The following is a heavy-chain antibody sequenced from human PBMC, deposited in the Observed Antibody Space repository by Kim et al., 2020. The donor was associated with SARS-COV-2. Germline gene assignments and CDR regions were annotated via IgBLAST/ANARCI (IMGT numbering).Heavy chain of an antibody. CDR1: GFTFSGSA. D-gene: IGHD1-1*01. Sequence: GSLRLSCAASGFTFSGSAIHWVRQASGKGLAWVGRIRSKANSYATAYAASVRGRFSISRDDSKNTAYLQMNNLKTEDTAVYYCTSVPATTSAFSDAFDIWGRGTKVTVSS. CDR2: IRSKANSYAT. J-gene: IGHJ3*02. V-gene: IGHV3-73*01. CDR3: TSVPATTSAFSDAFDI.